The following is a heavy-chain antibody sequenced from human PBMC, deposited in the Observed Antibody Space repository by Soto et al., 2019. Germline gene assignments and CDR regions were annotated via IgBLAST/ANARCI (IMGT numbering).Heavy chain of an antibody. Sequence: SETLSLTCAVYGGSFSGYYWSWIRQPPGKXLEWIGEINHSGSTNYNPSLKSRFTISVDTSKNQFSLNLSAVTAADTAVYYCDRGRYSYGYLMHYYYGMDVWGQGTTVTVSS. J-gene: IGHJ6*02. CDR3: DRGRYSYGYLMHYYYGMDV. CDR2: INHSGST. V-gene: IGHV4-34*01. CDR1: GGSFSGYY. D-gene: IGHD5-18*01.